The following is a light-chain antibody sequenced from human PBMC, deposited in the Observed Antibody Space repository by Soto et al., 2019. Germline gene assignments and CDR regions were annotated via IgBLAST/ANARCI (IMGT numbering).Light chain of an antibody. CDR1: SSDVGNYNY. CDR3: CSYAGSATYV. Sequence: QSVLTQPRSVSGSPGQSVTISCTGTSSDVGNYNYVSWYQQRPGKAPKLMISDVSKRPSGVPDRFSGSNSGNTASLTISGLQAEDEADYYCCSYAGSATYVFGSGTKVTV. J-gene: IGLJ1*01. CDR2: DVS. V-gene: IGLV2-11*01.